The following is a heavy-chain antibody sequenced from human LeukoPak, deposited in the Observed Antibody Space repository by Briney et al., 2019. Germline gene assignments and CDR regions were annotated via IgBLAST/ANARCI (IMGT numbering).Heavy chain of an antibody. CDR2: ISGSGGST. CDR1: GFTFSSYA. CDR3: AKSITMIVVVIYAFDI. J-gene: IGHJ3*02. V-gene: IGHV3-23*01. Sequence: PGGSLRLSCAASGFTFSSYAMSWVRQAPGKGLEWVSAISGSGGSTYYADSVKGRFTISRDNSKNTLYLQMNSLRAEDTAVYYCAKSITMIVVVIYAFDIWGQGTMVTVSS. D-gene: IGHD3-22*01.